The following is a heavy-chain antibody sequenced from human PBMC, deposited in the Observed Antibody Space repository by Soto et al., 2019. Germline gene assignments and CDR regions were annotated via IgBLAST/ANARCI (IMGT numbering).Heavy chain of an antibody. D-gene: IGHD6-6*01. Sequence: GASVKVSCKVSGYTLTELSMHWVRQAPGKGLEWMGGFDPGDGETIYAQKFQGRVTMTEDTSTDTAYMELSSLRSEDTAVYYCATDGAARPYTNTYYSMDVWGKGTRVTVSS. CDR1: GYTLTELS. J-gene: IGHJ6*03. CDR2: FDPGDGET. CDR3: ATDGAARPYTNTYYSMDV. V-gene: IGHV1-24*01.